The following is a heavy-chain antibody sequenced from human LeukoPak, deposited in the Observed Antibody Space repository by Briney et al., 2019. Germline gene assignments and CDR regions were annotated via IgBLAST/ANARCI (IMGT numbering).Heavy chain of an antibody. Sequence: PPETLSLTCTVSGGSISSYYWSWIRQPPGKGLEWIGYIYYSGSTNYNPSLKSRVTISVDTSKNQFSLKLSSVTAADTAVYYRARVKANTIFGVVILDAFDIWGQGTMVTVSS. J-gene: IGHJ3*02. CDR1: GGSISSYY. D-gene: IGHD3-3*01. CDR2: IYYSGST. V-gene: IGHV4-59*01. CDR3: ARVKANTIFGVVILDAFDI.